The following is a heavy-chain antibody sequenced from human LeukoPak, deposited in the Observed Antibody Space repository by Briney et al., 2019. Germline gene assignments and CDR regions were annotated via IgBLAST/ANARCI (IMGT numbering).Heavy chain of an antibody. D-gene: IGHD3-22*01. Sequence: PGGSLRLSCAASGFTFSSYAMSWVRQAPRKGLEWVSAISGSGGSTYYADSVKGRFTISRDNSKNTLYLQMNSLRAEDTAVYYCATDSSGYYEFRYWGQGTLVTVSS. J-gene: IGHJ4*02. CDR1: GFTFSSYA. V-gene: IGHV3-23*01. CDR2: ISGSGGST. CDR3: ATDSSGYYEFRY.